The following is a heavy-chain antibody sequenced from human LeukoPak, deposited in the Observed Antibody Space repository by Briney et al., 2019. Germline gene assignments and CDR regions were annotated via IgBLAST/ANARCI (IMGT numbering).Heavy chain of an antibody. Sequence: GGSLRLSCAASGFTFSSYGMSWVRQAPGKGLEWVSAISGSGGSTYYADSVKGRFTISRDNAKNSLYLQMNSLRAEDTAVYYCAAILLWSDFDYWGQGTLVTVSS. CDR1: GFTFSSYG. V-gene: IGHV3-23*01. J-gene: IGHJ4*02. CDR3: AAILLWSDFDY. CDR2: ISGSGGST. D-gene: IGHD3-10*02.